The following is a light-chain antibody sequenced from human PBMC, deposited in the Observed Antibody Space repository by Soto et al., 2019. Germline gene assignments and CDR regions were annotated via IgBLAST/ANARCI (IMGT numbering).Light chain of an antibody. J-gene: IGKJ1*01. CDR1: QSVSSTF. Sequence: EIVLTHSPCSLSLXXGERATLSCRASQSVSSTFLAWYQQKPGQAPRLLIYDTSSRATGIPDRFSGSGSGTDFTLTISRLEPEDFAVYYCQQSGSSRTFGQGTKV. V-gene: IGKV3-20*01. CDR2: DTS. CDR3: QQSGSSRT.